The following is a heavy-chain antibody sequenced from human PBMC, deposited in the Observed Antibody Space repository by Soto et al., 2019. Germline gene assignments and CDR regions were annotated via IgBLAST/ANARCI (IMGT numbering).Heavy chain of an antibody. CDR2: ISGSGGST. CDR1: GFTFSSYA. Sequence: GGSLRLSCAASGFTFSSYAMIWVRQAPGKGLEWVSAISGSGGSTYYADSVKGRFTISRDNSKNTLYLQMNSLRAEDTAVYYCAKYRPGDYYDSSGYYPHFDYWGQGTLVTVSS. CDR3: AKYRPGDYYDSSGYYPHFDY. J-gene: IGHJ4*02. V-gene: IGHV3-23*01. D-gene: IGHD3-22*01.